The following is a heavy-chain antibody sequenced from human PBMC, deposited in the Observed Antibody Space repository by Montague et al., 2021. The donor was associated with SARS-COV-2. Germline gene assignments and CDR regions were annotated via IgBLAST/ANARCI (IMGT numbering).Heavy chain of an antibody. CDR3: TRSLVDIISTISGYFDF. CDR2: IRRKTYGGTA. Sequence: SLRLSCAASGFNFGEFGISWVRQAPGQGPEWIGFIRRKTYGGTAEYAASVKGRFTISRDDSKNIAYLQMDSLKIDDTAVYYCTRSLVDIISTISGYFDFWGQGVLVTVSS. J-gene: IGHJ5*01. CDR1: GFNFGEFG. D-gene: IGHD5/OR15-5a*01. V-gene: IGHV3-49*04.